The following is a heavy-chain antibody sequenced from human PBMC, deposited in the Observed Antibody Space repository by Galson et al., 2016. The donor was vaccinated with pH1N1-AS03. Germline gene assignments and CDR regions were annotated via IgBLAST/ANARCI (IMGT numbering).Heavy chain of an antibody. CDR2: INPNTGVT. CDR1: GYIFAVYY. V-gene: IGHV1-2*06. D-gene: IGHD1-26*01. Sequence: SVKVSCKASGYIFAVYYIHWVRQAPGQGLEWLGRINPNTGVTNLGQKVQGRVTMTRDTSINTAFMELTRLRSDDTAVYCCARETIVGASSIDFWGQGTLVTVSS. J-gene: IGHJ4*02. CDR3: ARETIVGASSIDF.